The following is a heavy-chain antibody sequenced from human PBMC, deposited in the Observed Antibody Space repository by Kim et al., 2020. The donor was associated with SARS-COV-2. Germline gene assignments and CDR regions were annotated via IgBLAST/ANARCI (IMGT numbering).Heavy chain of an antibody. CDR1: GYTFTSYY. J-gene: IGHJ5*02. CDR2: INPSGGST. CDR3: ARGGVAGSPRGWFDP. D-gene: IGHD6-19*01. V-gene: IGHV1-46*01. Sequence: ASVKVSCKASGYTFTSYYMHWVRQAPGQGLEWMGIINPSGGSTSYAQKFQGRVTMTRDTSTSTVYMELSSLRSEYTAVYYCARGGVAGSPRGWFDPWGQGTLVTVSS.